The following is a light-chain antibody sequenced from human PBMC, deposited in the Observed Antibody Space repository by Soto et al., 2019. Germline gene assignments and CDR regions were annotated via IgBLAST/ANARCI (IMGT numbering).Light chain of an antibody. Sequence: DIVMTQSPLYLPVTPGEPAYISCRSRQSLLHGTGYYYLDWYLQKPGQSPQLLIQLGSMRASGGHDRFSGSGSGTDFTLKISRVEAEDVGVCYCMRVVQTPFSFGPGSNGD. CDR1: QSLLHGTGYYY. CDR3: MRVVQTPFS. V-gene: IGKV2-28*01. J-gene: IGKJ3*01. CDR2: LGS.